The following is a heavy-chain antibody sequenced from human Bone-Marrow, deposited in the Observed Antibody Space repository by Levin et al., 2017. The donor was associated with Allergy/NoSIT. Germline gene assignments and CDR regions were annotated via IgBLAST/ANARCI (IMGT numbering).Heavy chain of an antibody. V-gene: IGHV4-39*01. D-gene: IGHD1-14*01. CDR1: GDSISGGSYY. Sequence: SQTLSLTCTVSGDSISGGSYYWGWIRQPPGKGLEWIGSIYYTGFVCYNPSLKSRVTISVDTAKNQISLEVTSVTAADTAVFYCARHPWDHKWNFDLWGRGTLVTVSS. CDR3: ARHPWDHKWNFDL. CDR2: IYYTGFV. J-gene: IGHJ2*01.